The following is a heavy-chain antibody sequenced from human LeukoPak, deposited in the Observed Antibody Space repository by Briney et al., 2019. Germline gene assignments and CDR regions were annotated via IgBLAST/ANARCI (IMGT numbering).Heavy chain of an antibody. CDR2: ISGSGGST. CDR3: AKDPTVTTFNWFDP. CDR1: GFTFSSYA. Sequence: GRSLRLSCAASGFTFSSYAMSWVRQAPGKGLEWVSAISGSGGSTYYADSVKGRFTISRDNSKNTLYLQMNSLRAEDTAVYYCAKDPTVTTFNWFDPWGQGTLVTVSS. D-gene: IGHD4-17*01. J-gene: IGHJ5*02. V-gene: IGHV3-23*01.